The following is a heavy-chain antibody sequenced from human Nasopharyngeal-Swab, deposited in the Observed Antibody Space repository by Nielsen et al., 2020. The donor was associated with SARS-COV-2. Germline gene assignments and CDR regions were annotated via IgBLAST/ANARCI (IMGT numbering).Heavy chain of an antibody. CDR1: GFSISSTF. Sequence: GGSLRLSCAVSGFSISSTFINWVRQAPGKGLEWISLINSAGEGVYGDSVKGRFTISRDTSKNTVSLQMNSLRAEDTAVYYCATGACAYWGQGALVTVSS. CDR2: INSAGEG. V-gene: IGHV3-53*01. CDR3: ATGACAY. J-gene: IGHJ4*02.